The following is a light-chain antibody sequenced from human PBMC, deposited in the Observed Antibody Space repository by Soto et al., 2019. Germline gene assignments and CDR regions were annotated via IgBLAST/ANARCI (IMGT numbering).Light chain of an antibody. CDR2: EVS. CDR1: SSDVGVFNY. J-gene: IGLJ2*01. V-gene: IGLV2-8*01. Sequence: QSVLTQPPSASGSPGQSVTISCTGTSSDVGVFNYVSWYQQYPGKAPKLMIYEVSKRPSGVPDRFSGSKSGNTASLTVSGLQAEDEADYYCSSYAGSDAVVFGGGTKLTVL. CDR3: SSYAGSDAVV.